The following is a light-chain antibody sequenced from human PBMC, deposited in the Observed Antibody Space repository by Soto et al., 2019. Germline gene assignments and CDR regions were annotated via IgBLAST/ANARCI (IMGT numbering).Light chain of an antibody. Sequence: DIQMTQSPSSLSASVGDRVTLTCRASQSVSAFLNWYQQKPGKAPKLLIYAASSLESGVPSRFSGSGSGTDFTLTIITLQPEDFSTYYCQQGYTTPGTFGQGTKVEV. CDR1: QSVSAF. CDR2: AAS. J-gene: IGKJ1*01. V-gene: IGKV1-39*01. CDR3: QQGYTTPGT.